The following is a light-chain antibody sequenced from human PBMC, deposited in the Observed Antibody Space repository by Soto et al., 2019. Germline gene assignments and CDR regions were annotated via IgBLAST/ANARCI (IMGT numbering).Light chain of an antibody. CDR3: LQDYNFPRT. CDR2: AAS. CDR1: QSVSGY. Sequence: IQMTQSPSSLSASVGDIVTSTCRTSQSVSGYLNWYQQEPGKAPKLLIYAASSLQSGVPSRFSGSGSGTDFTLTISSLQPEDFVTYYCLQDYNFPRTFGQGTKVDI. V-gene: IGKV1-6*02. J-gene: IGKJ1*01.